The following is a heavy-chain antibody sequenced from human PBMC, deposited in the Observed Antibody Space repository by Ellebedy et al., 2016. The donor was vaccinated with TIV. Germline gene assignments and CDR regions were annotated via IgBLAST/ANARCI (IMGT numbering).Heavy chain of an antibody. V-gene: IGHV3-66*01. D-gene: IGHD3/OR15-3a*01. CDR2: IYSGGGT. CDR3: ARDGRVKGDVGRL. CDR1: GITVSTNY. J-gene: IGHJ4*02. Sequence: GGSLRLSCAASGITVSTNYMSWVRQAPGRGLEWVSIIYSGGGTYYADSVKGRFTISRDNSKNTLFLQMNSLRVEDAAVYYCARDGRVKGDVGRLWGQGTLVTVSS.